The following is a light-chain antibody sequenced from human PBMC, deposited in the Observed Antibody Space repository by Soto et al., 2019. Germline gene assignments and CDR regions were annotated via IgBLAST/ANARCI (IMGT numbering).Light chain of an antibody. CDR2: DAS. CDR1: QSISSW. V-gene: IGKV1-5*01. CDR3: QQYNSYSEA. Sequence: DRVTITCRASQSISSWLAWYQQKPGKAPKLLIYDASSLESGVPSRFSGSGSGTEFTLTISSLQPDDFATYYCQQYNSYSEAFGQGTKVDIK. J-gene: IGKJ1*01.